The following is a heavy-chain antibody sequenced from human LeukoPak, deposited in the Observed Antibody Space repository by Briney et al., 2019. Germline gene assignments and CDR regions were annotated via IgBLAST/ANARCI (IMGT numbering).Heavy chain of an antibody. D-gene: IGHD3-3*01. Sequence: GGSLRLSCAASGFTFSDYYMSWIRQAPGKGLEGVSYISSSGSTIYYADSVKGRFTISRDNAKNSLYLQMNSLRAEDTAVYYCARDRRFLEWLDYYGMDVWGQGTTVTVSS. CDR3: ARDRRFLEWLDYYGMDV. J-gene: IGHJ6*02. CDR1: GFTFSDYY. CDR2: ISSSGSTI. V-gene: IGHV3-11*01.